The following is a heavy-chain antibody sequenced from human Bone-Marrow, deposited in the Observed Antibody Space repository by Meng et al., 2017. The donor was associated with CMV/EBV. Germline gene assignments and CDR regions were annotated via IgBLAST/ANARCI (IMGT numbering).Heavy chain of an antibody. D-gene: IGHD6-13*01. Sequence: GESLKISCAASEFTFSTNYMSWVRQAPGKGLEWVSVIYTGGSTFCADSGKGRFTISRDNSKNTRYLQMNSLRAEDTAVYYCARPPSISTWFYWGQATLVTVSS. CDR1: EFTFSTNY. CDR3: ARPPSISTWFY. CDR2: IYTGGST. J-gene: IGHJ4*02. V-gene: IGHV3-53*01.